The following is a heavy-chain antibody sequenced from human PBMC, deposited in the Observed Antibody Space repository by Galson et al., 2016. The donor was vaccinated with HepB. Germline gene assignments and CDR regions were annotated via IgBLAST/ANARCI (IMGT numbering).Heavy chain of an antibody. CDR3: SKWGGSGYGWARLDY. CDR2: ISYDGSNK. CDR1: GFTFSSYG. Sequence: SLRLSCAASGFTFSSYGMRWVRQAPGKGLEWVAVISYDGSNKYYADSVQGRFTISRDNSKTTLYLQMNSLRAEDTAVYYCSKWGGSGYGWARLDYWGQGTLVTVSS. V-gene: IGHV3-30*18. D-gene: IGHD5-12*01. J-gene: IGHJ4*02.